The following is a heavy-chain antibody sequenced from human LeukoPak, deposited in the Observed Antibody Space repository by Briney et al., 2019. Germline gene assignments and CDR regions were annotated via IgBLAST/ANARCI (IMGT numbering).Heavy chain of an antibody. CDR2: IYYSGGT. CDR3: ARTTEGGYTYDYFYYYYMDV. Sequence: SETLSLTCTVSGGSISSYYWSWIRQPPGKGLEWTGYIYYSGGTNYNPSLKSRVTISVDTSKNQFSLKLRSVTAADTAVYYCARTTEGGYTYDYFYYYYMDVWGKGATVTISS. V-gene: IGHV4-59*01. J-gene: IGHJ6*03. D-gene: IGHD5-18*01. CDR1: GGSISSYY.